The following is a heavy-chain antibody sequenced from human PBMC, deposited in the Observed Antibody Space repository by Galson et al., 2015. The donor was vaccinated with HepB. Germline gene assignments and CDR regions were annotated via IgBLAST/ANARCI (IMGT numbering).Heavy chain of an antibody. CDR3: ARQRLLWFGGSPYYFDY. J-gene: IGHJ4*02. Sequence: ETLSLTCTVSGGSISSSSYHWGWIRQPPGKGLEWIGSIYYSGSTYYNPSLKSRVTISVDTSKNQFSLKLSSVTAADTAVYYCARQRLLWFGGSPYYFDYWGQGTLVTVSS. D-gene: IGHD3-10*01. V-gene: IGHV4-39*01. CDR1: GGSISSSSYH. CDR2: IYYSGST.